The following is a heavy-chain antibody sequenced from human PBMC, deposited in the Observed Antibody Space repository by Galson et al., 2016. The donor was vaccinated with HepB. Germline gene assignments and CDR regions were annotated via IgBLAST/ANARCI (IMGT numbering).Heavy chain of an antibody. D-gene: IGHD3-9*01. Sequence: PALVKPTQTLTLTCTFSGFSLSTSGVGVGWIRQPPGKALEWLALVYWDDDKRYSPSLQRRPTITKDTSKNQVVLIMTNMDPVDTGTYYCVHRQRKNFSLLTGSAYYFDYWGQGTLVTVSS. J-gene: IGHJ4*02. V-gene: IGHV2-5*02. CDR1: GFSLSTSGVG. CDR2: VYWDDDK. CDR3: VHRQRKNFSLLTGSAYYFDY.